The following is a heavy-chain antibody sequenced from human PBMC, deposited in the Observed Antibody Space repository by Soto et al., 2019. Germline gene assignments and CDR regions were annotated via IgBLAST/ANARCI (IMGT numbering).Heavy chain of an antibody. Sequence: QVQLVQSGAEVKKPGASVKVSCKASGYTFTSYYMHWVRQAPGQGLEWMGIINPSGGSTSYAQKFQGRVTMTKDTSTSTVYMELSSLRSEDTAVYYCARAHPLADCLQCGMDVWGQGTTVTVSS. CDR1: GYTFTSYY. CDR3: ARAHPLADCLQCGMDV. CDR2: INPSGGST. J-gene: IGHJ6*02. V-gene: IGHV1-46*03. D-gene: IGHD2-21*01.